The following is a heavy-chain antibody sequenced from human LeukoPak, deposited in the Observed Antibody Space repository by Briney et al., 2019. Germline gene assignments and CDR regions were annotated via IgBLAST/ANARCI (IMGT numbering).Heavy chain of an antibody. J-gene: IGHJ4*02. CDR1: GFTFSSYG. CDR2: IWYDGSNK. Sequence: PGGSLRLSCAASGFTFSSYGMHWVRQAPGKGLEWVAVIWYDGSNKYYADSVKGRFTISRDNSKNTLYLQMNSLRDEDTAVYYCARSTLIPTTYYDFWSGYYFSYYFDYWGQGTLVTVSS. CDR3: ARSTLIPTTYYDFWSGYYFSYYFDY. V-gene: IGHV3-33*01. D-gene: IGHD3-3*01.